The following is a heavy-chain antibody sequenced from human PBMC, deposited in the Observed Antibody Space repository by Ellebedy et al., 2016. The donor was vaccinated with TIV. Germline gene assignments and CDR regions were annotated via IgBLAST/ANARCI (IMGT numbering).Heavy chain of an antibody. Sequence: SGPTLVKPPQTLTLTCTFSGFSLSTSGMCVSWIRQPPGKALEWLARIDWDDDKYYSTSLKTRLTISKDTSKNQVVLTMTNMDPVDTATYYCAHTTGYSSSWFTSHWGQGTLVTVSS. V-gene: IGHV2-70*12. D-gene: IGHD6-13*01. CDR1: GFSLSTSGMC. CDR3: AHTTGYSSSWFTSH. J-gene: IGHJ4*02. CDR2: IDWDDDK.